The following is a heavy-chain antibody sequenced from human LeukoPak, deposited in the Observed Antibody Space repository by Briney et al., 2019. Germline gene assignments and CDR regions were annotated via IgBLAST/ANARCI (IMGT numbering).Heavy chain of an antibody. CDR3: AKDSGTSRDGYNPFDH. J-gene: IGHJ4*02. D-gene: IGHD5-24*01. CDR2: VSGDGGR. V-gene: IGHV3-43*02. Sequence: GGSLRLSCAASGFTFDEYAMHWVRQAPGKGLECVSLVSGDGGRYYADSVRGRFTISRDNSKNSLYLQMDSLRTEDTAFYYCAKDSGTSRDGYNPFDHWGQGTLVTVSS. CDR1: GFTFDEYA.